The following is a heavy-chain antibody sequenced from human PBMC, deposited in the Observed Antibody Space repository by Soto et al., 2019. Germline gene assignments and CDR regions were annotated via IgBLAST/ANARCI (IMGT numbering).Heavy chain of an antibody. D-gene: IGHD1-1*01. CDR2: IWYDGSNK. CDR3: ARADTTGDQSPEYYMDV. Sequence: GGSLRLSCAASGFTFSSYGMHWVRQAPGKGLEWVAVIWYDGSNKYYADSVKGRFTISRDNSKNTLYLQMNSLRAEDTAVYYCARADTTGDQSPEYYMDVWGKGTTVTVSS. CDR1: GFTFSSYG. J-gene: IGHJ6*03. V-gene: IGHV3-33*01.